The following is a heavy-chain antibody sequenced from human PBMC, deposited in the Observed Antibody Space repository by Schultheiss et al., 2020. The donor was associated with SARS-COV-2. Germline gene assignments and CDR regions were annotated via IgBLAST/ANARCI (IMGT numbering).Heavy chain of an antibody. Sequence: SETLSLTCTVSGGSISSYYWSWIRQPPGKGLEWIGYIYYSGSTNYNPSLKSRVTISVDTSKNQFSLKLSSVTAADTAVYYCARGITIFGVVTYGMDVWGQGTTVTVS. D-gene: IGHD3-3*01. V-gene: IGHV4-59*01. J-gene: IGHJ6*02. CDR3: ARGITIFGVVTYGMDV. CDR2: IYYSGST. CDR1: GGSISSYY.